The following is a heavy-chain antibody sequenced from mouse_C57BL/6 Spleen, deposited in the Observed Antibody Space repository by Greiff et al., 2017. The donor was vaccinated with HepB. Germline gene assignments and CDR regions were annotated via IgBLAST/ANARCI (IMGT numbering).Heavy chain of an antibody. Sequence: DVKLQESGAELVKPGASVKLSCTASGFNIKDYYMHWVKQRTEQGLEWIGRIDPEDGETKYAPKFQGKATITADTSSNTAYLQLSSLTSEDTAVYYCARYSTGGYYAMDYWGQGTSVTVSS. CDR3: ARYSTGGYYAMDY. CDR2: IDPEDGET. CDR1: GFNIKDYY. V-gene: IGHV14-2*01. J-gene: IGHJ4*01. D-gene: IGHD3-1*01.